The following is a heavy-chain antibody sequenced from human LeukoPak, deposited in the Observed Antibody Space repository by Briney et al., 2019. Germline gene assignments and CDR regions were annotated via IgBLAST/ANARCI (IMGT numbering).Heavy chain of an antibody. CDR3: ARTIDDFWSGYYPLD. V-gene: IGHV3-53*01. CDR1: GFTVSSNY. Sequence: GGSLRLSCAASGFTVSSNYMSWVRQAPGKGLEWVSVIYSGGSTYYADSVKGRFTNSRDNSKNTLYLQMNSLRAEDTAVYYCARTIDDFWSGYYPLDWGQGTLVTVSS. D-gene: IGHD3-3*01. J-gene: IGHJ4*02. CDR2: IYSGGST.